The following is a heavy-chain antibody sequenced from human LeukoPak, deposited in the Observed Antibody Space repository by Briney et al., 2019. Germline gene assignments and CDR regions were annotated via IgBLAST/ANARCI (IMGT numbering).Heavy chain of an antibody. V-gene: IGHV1-18*01. Sequence: ASVKVSCKASGYTFTSYGISWVRQAPGQGLEWMGWISAYNGNTNYAQKLQGRVTMTTDTSTSTAYMELRSLRSDDTAVYYCARVVLLWFGESSAFDYWGQGTLVTVSS. D-gene: IGHD3-10*01. CDR3: ARVVLLWFGESSAFDY. J-gene: IGHJ4*02. CDR2: ISAYNGNT. CDR1: GYTFTSYG.